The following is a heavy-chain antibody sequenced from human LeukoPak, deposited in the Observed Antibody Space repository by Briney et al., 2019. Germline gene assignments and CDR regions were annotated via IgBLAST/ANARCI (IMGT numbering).Heavy chain of an antibody. D-gene: IGHD3-22*01. CDR1: GFTFSSYA. V-gene: IGHV3-23*01. CDR3: AKDYYDSSGYYTQYYFDY. J-gene: IGHJ4*02. CDR2: ISGSGGST. Sequence: GGSLRLSCAASGFTFSSYAMSWVRQAPGKGLEWVSAISGSGGSTYYADSAKGRFTISRDNSKNTLYLQMNSLRAEDTAVYYCAKDYYDSSGYYTQYYFDYWGQGTLVTVSS.